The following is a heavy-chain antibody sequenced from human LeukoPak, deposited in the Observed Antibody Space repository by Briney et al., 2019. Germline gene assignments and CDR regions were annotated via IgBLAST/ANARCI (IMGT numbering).Heavy chain of an antibody. D-gene: IGHD5-24*01. V-gene: IGHV3-30-3*01. CDR1: GFTFSSYV. Sequence: GGSLRLSCAASGFTFSSYVMHWVRQAPGKGLEWVAVISYDGSNKYYADSVKGRFTISRDNAKKDVYLQMNGLRGEDTALYYCARDRDYNLADSFDHWGQGTLVTVSS. CDR3: ARDRDYNLADSFDH. CDR2: ISYDGSNK. J-gene: IGHJ4*02.